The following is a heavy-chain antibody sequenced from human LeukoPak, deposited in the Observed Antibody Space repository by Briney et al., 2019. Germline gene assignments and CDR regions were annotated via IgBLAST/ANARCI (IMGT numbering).Heavy chain of an antibody. V-gene: IGHV3-23*01. CDR2: ISGSGGST. D-gene: IGHD2-15*01. CDR3: ARSIAVVVAAIGY. J-gene: IGHJ4*02. CDR1: RFTFSSYA. Sequence: GGSLRLSCAASRFTFSSYAMSWVRQAPGKGLEWVSAISGSGGSTYYADSVKGRFTISRDNSKNTLYLQMNSLRAEDTAVYYCARSIAVVVAAIGYWGQGTLVTVSS.